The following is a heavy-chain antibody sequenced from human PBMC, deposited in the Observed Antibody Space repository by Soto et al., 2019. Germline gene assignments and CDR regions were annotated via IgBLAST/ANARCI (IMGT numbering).Heavy chain of an antibody. Sequence: GGSLRRSCAASGFTFSSYSMNWVRQAPGKGLEWVSYISSSSSTIYYADSVKGRYTISRDNAKNSLYLQMNSLRAEDTAVYYCARDGVERGYYYYYMDVWGKGTTVTVSS. V-gene: IGHV3-48*01. D-gene: IGHD3-3*01. J-gene: IGHJ6*03. CDR3: ARDGVERGYYYYYMDV. CDR1: GFTFSSYS. CDR2: ISSSSSTI.